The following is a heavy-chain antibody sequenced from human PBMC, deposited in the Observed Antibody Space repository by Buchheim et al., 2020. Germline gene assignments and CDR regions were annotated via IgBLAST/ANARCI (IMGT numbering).Heavy chain of an antibody. CDR2: IYHSGST. J-gene: IGHJ4*02. Sequence: QLQLQESGSGLVKPSQTLPLTCAVSGGSISSGGYSWSWIRQPPGKGLEWIGYIYHSGSTYYNPSLKSRVTISVDRSKNQFSLKLSSVTAADTAVYYCARVTPNYYDSSGYSPSSFHFDYWGQGTL. CDR3: ARVTPNYYDSSGYSPSSFHFDY. V-gene: IGHV4-30-2*01. D-gene: IGHD3-22*01. CDR1: GGSISSGGYS.